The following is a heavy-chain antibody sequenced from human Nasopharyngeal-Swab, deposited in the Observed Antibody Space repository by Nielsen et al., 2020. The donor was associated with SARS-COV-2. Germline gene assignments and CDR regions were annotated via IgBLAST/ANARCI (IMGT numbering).Heavy chain of an antibody. Sequence: ASVKVSCKASGYSFTANYLHWVRQAPGQGLEWMGRINPNSGDTKSAQKFQGRVTVTRDKSINTAYMELSSLRSDDTAMYYCARDDGDVPGITGSGPPGGYWGQGTLVTVSS. CDR1: GYSFTANY. J-gene: IGHJ4*02. D-gene: IGHD6-13*01. CDR2: INPNSGDT. V-gene: IGHV1-2*06. CDR3: ARDDGDVPGITGSGPPGGY.